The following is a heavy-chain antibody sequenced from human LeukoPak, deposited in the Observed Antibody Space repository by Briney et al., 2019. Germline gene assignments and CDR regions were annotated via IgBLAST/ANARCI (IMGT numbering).Heavy chain of an antibody. CDR3: ATGGIVGATLYDMDV. J-gene: IGHJ6*03. D-gene: IGHD1-26*01. V-gene: IGHV3-23*01. CDR2: ISGSGGNT. CDR1: GFNFDNFW. Sequence: GGSLRLSCAASGFNFDNFWMSWVRQAPGKGLEWASAISGSGGNTYYADSVKGRFTISRDNSKNTLYLQMNSLRAEDTAVYYCATGGIVGATLYDMDVWGKGTTVTVSS.